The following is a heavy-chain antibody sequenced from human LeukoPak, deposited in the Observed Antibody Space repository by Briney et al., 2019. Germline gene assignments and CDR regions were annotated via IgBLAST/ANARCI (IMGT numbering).Heavy chain of an antibody. CDR2: ISGGGDDT. CDR1: GFIFSSST. Sequence: GGSLRLSCAVSGFIFSSSTMSWVRQAPGKGLEWVSAISGGGDDTSYADSARGRFTVSRDNSKNTLYLQMNSLRAEDTAVYYCAKDSRESSGHFPNYYYYHYGLDVWGQGTTVTVSS. D-gene: IGHD3-22*01. J-gene: IGHJ6*02. CDR3: AKDSRESSGHFPNYYYYHYGLDV. V-gene: IGHV3-23*01.